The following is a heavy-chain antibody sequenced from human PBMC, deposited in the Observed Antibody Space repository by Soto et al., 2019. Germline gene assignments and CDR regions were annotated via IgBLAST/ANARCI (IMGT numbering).Heavy chain of an antibody. CDR2: INQDGSEK. D-gene: IGHD1-20*01. J-gene: IGHJ5*02. CDR3: ARGIYNTNSS. V-gene: IGHV3-7*05. CDR1: GITFSTYW. Sequence: VQVVESGGGLVQPGGSLRLSCAASGITFSTYWMTWVRQAPGKGLEWVANINQDGSEKYYVDSVKGRFTISRDNAKNSLYLQMNSLRAEDTAVYYCARGIYNTNSSWGQGTLVTVSS.